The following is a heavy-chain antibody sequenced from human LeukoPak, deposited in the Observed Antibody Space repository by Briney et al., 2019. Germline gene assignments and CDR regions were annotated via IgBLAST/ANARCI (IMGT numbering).Heavy chain of an antibody. CDR3: ARDHGYSSYFYYYYYMDV. V-gene: IGHV3-74*01. J-gene: IGHJ6*03. CDR1: GFTFSSYW. CDR2: INSDGSST. Sequence: LAGGSLRLSCAASGFTFSSYWMHWVRQAPGKGLVWASRINSDGSSTSYADSVKGRFTISRDNAKNTLYLQMNSLRAEDTAVYYCARDHGYSSYFYYYYYMDVWGKGTTVTISS. D-gene: IGHD6-13*01.